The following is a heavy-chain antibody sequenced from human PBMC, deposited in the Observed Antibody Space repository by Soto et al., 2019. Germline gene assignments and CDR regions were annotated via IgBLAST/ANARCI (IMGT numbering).Heavy chain of an antibody. V-gene: IGHV1-3*01. CDR2: INAGNGNT. CDR1: GYTFTSYG. Sequence: ASVKVSCKASGYTFTSYGISWVRQAPGQRLEWMGWINAGNGNTKYSQKFQGRVTITRDTSASTAYMELSSLRSEDTAVYYCARGRPIMRTLDYWGQGTLVTVSS. J-gene: IGHJ4*02. D-gene: IGHD3-16*01. CDR3: ARGRPIMRTLDY.